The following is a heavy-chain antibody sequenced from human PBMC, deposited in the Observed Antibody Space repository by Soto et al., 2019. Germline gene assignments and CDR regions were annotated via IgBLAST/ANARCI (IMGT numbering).Heavy chain of an antibody. CDR2: VSASGSIT. D-gene: IGHD2-15*01. CDR1: GFTFSSYD. V-gene: IGHV3-23*01. Sequence: GSLILSCAASGFTFSSYDMNLVRQAPGKGLEWVSGVSASGSITSYADSAKGRFTISRDNAKNTVFLQMTGLRAEDTAVYFCAKGDCSGGRCYRGFDYWGQGTLVTVSS. J-gene: IGHJ4*02. CDR3: AKGDCSGGRCYRGFDY.